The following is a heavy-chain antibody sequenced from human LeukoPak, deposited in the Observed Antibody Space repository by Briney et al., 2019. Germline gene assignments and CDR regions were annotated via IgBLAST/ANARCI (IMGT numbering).Heavy chain of an antibody. CDR1: GGSFSGYY. Sequence: SETLSLTCAVYGGSFSGYYWSWIRQPPGKGLEWIGEINHSGSTNYNPSLKSRVTISVDTSKNQFSLKLSSVTAADTAVYYCARGGHTAGYWGQGTLVTVSS. CDR3: ARGGHTAGY. J-gene: IGHJ4*02. D-gene: IGHD5-18*01. V-gene: IGHV4-34*01. CDR2: INHSGST.